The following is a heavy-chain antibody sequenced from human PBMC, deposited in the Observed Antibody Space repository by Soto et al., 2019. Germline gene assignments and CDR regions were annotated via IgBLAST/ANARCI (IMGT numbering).Heavy chain of an antibody. CDR2: ISSSSSYI. V-gene: IGHV3-21*01. D-gene: IGHD6-19*01. J-gene: IGHJ4*02. CDR3: ARDGFSSGSYIFDY. CDR1: GFTFSSYS. Sequence: GGSLRLSCAASGFTFSSYSTNWVRQAPGKGLEWVSSISSSSSYIYYVDSVKGRFIISRDNAKNSLYLQMNSLRAEDTAVYYCARDGFSSGSYIFDYWGQGTLVTVSS.